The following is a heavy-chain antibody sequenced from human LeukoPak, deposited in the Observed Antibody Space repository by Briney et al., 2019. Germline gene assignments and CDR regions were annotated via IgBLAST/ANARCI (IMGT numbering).Heavy chain of an antibody. CDR1: GYTFTTYA. Sequence: ASLKVSCKASGYTFTTYAMHWVRQAPGQRLEWMGWINAGNGNTKYSQKFQGRVTFTRDTSAYTVYMDLTSLRSEDTAIYYCAREIDRDGYNRFFDYWGQGTLVTVSS. D-gene: IGHD5-24*01. J-gene: IGHJ4*02. V-gene: IGHV1-3*01. CDR3: AREIDRDGYNRFFDY. CDR2: INAGNGNT.